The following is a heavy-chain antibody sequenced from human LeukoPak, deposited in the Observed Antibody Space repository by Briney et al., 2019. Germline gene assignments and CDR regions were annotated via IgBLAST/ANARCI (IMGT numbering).Heavy chain of an antibody. J-gene: IGHJ5*02. Sequence: SETLSLTCSVAGGSISTYYWNWIRQTPGKGLECIGHISNGNTEYNPSLQSRVTISVDTSKNQISLKLTSVTAADTAVYYCARDKAHSYGRYFDPWGQGALVTVSS. D-gene: IGHD5-18*01. CDR2: ISNGNT. V-gene: IGHV4-59*01. CDR1: GGSISTYY. CDR3: ARDKAHSYGRYFDP.